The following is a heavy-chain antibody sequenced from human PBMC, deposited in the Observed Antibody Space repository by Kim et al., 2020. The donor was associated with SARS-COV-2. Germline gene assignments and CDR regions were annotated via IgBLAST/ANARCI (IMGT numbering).Heavy chain of an antibody. Sequence: SETLSLTCAVSGHSTGDSNYYWGWIRQPPGKGLEWIGRIYHSGSTYYNPSLKSRVTISVDASKNQFSLKLSSVTAADTAVYYCARSPPREYYESAGYYFPIKLPGTCGQATLISVSS. CDR2: IYHSGST. J-gene: IGHJ5*02. D-gene: IGHD3-22*01. CDR1: GHSTGDSNYY. CDR3: ARSPPREYYESAGYYFPIKLPGT. V-gene: IGHV4-39*01.